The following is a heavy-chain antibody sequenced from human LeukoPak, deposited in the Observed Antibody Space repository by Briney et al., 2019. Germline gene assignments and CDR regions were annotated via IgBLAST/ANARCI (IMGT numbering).Heavy chain of an antibody. J-gene: IGHJ4*02. CDR2: VSGSGVST. V-gene: IGHV3-23*01. D-gene: IGHD6-19*01. CDR3: AKVGSGWYYFDY. CDR1: GFTFSSYA. Sequence: GGSLRLSCAASGFTFSSYAMSWVRQAPGKGLEWVSAVSGSGVSTYYTDSVKGRFTISRDNSKNTLYLQMSSLRAEDTAVYYCAKVGSGWYYFDYWGQGTLATVSS.